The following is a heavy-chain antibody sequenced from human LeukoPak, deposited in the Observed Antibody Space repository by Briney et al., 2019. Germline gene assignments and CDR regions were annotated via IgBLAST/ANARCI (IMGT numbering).Heavy chain of an antibody. J-gene: IGHJ6*03. V-gene: IGHV4-61*02. D-gene: IGHD7-27*01. CDR2: IYMSGST. CDR1: GGSIRSGTDY. CDR3: ARVVWGGDFHYSLDG. Sequence: PSETLSLTCTVSGGSIRSGTDYWSWIRQPAGKGLEWIVRIYMSGSTDYNPSFKSRVTMSVDTSKNQVSQKFSSVTAADTAVYYCARVVWGGDFHYSLDGWGKGTTVIVSS.